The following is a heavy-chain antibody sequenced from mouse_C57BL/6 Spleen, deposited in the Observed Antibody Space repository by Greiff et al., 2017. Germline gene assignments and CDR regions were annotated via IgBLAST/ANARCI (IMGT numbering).Heavy chain of an antibody. CDR2: ISDGGSYT. V-gene: IGHV5-4*01. Sequence: EVNVVESGGGLVKPGGSLKLSCAASGFTFSSYAMSWVRQTPEKRLEWVATISDGGSYTYYPDNVKGRFTISRDNAKNNLYLQMSHLKSEDTAMYYCAREGWDYYAMDYWGQGTSVTVSS. J-gene: IGHJ4*01. CDR3: AREGWDYYAMDY. CDR1: GFTFSSYA.